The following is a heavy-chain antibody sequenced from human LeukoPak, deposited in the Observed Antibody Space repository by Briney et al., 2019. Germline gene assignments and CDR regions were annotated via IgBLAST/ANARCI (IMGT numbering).Heavy chain of an antibody. CDR1: GGSFSGYY. D-gene: IGHD4-23*01. CDR3: ARREPHGDYGGKIRYYYYMDV. CDR2: INHGGNT. V-gene: IGHV4-34*01. Sequence: SETLSLTCAVYGGSFSGYYWSWIRQPPGKGLEWIGEINHGGNTNSNPSLKSRVTMSVDTSKNQFSLKLSSLTAADTAMYYCARREPHGDYGGKIRYYYYMDVWGKGTTITISS. J-gene: IGHJ6*03.